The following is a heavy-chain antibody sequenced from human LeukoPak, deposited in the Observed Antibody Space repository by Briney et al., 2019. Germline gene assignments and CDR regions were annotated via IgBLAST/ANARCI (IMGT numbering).Heavy chain of an antibody. V-gene: IGHV4-59*01. CDR2: IYYSGST. CDR3: ARGDTAMVRTFDI. D-gene: IGHD5-18*01. J-gene: IGHJ3*02. CDR1: GFTFSSYA. Sequence: PGGSLRLSCAASGFTFSSYAMSWIRQPPGKGLEWIGYIYYSGSTNYNPSLKSRVTISVDTSKNQFSLKLSSVTAADTAVYYCARGDTAMVRTFDIWGQGTMVTVSS.